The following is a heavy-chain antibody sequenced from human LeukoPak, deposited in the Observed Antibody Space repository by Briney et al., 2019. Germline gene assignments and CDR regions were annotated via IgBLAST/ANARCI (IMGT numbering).Heavy chain of an antibody. D-gene: IGHD2-2*02. J-gene: IGHJ5*02. Sequence: ASVKVSCKASGYTFTGYYMHWVRQAPGQGLEWMGWMNPNSGNTGYAQKFQGRVTMTRNTSISTAYMELSSLRSEDTAVYYCARGGCSSTSCYTGEDWFDPWGQGTLVTVSS. CDR3: ARGGCSSTSCYTGEDWFDP. CDR1: GYTFTGYY. CDR2: MNPNSGNT. V-gene: IGHV1-8*02.